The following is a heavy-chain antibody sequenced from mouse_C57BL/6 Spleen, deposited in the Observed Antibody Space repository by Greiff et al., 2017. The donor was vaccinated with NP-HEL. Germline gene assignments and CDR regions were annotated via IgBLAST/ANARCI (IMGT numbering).Heavy chain of an antibody. CDR1: GYTFTSYW. Sequence: QVQLQQPGAELVRPGTSVKLSCKASGYTFTSYWMHWVKQRPGQGLEWIGVIDPSDSYTNYNQKFKGKATLTVDTSSSTAYMQLSSLTSEDSAVYYCASPYGNFYAMDYWGQGTSVTVSS. J-gene: IGHJ4*01. CDR3: ASPYGNFYAMDY. CDR2: IDPSDSYT. D-gene: IGHD2-1*01. V-gene: IGHV1-59*01.